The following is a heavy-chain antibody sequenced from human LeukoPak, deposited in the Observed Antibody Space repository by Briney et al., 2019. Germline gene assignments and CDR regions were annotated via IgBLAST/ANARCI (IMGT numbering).Heavy chain of an antibody. Sequence: SETLSLTCTVSGGSISSYYWSWIRQPPGKGLEWIGYIYDSGSTNSNPSLNSRVTISVDTSKNHFSLKLSSVTAADTAVYYCARAPVLRYFDWLLLSGMDVWGQGTTVTVSS. D-gene: IGHD3-9*01. V-gene: IGHV4-59*01. CDR3: ARAPVLRYFDWLLLSGMDV. CDR2: IYDSGST. J-gene: IGHJ6*02. CDR1: GGSISSYY.